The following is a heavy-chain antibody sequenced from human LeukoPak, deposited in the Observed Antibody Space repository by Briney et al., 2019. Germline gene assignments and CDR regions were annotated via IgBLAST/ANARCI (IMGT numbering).Heavy chain of an antibody. J-gene: IGHJ2*01. CDR2: IYYSGST. Sequence: PSETLSLTCTVSGASISSSTDYWGWIRQPPGKGLEWLANIYYSGSTNYNPSLKSRVTISVDTSKNQFSLKLSSVTAADTAVYYCARDSMVRGVWDWYFDLWGRGTLVTVSS. V-gene: IGHV4-39*07. CDR1: GASISSSTDY. D-gene: IGHD3-10*01. CDR3: ARDSMVRGVWDWYFDL.